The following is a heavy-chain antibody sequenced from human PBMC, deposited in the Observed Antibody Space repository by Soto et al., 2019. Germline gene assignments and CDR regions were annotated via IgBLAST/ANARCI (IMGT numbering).Heavy chain of an antibody. Sequence: PGESLKISCQASGSSFPTYWISWVRQMPGKGLECIGRIDPTESYTDYGPTFAVQVTLSVARSINTAYLEWSRLKVSDRAMYYCSSLTRPQDSSGNHIFDNWGLGTMVTVSS. CDR3: SSLTRPQDSSGNHIFDN. CDR1: GSSFPTYW. J-gene: IGHJ4*01. D-gene: IGHD3-22*01. CDR2: IDPTESYT. V-gene: IGHV5-10-1*04.